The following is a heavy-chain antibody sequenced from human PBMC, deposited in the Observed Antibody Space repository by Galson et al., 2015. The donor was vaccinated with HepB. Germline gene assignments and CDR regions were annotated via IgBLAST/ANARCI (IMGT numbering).Heavy chain of an antibody. Sequence: SLRLSCAASAFTFSNAWMNWVRQAPGKGLEWVGRIKSKTDGGTTDYAAPVKGRFTISRDDSKNTLYLQMNSLKTEDTAVYYCTTHDILTGYLDYWGQGTLVTVSS. J-gene: IGHJ4*02. CDR3: TTHDILTGYLDY. CDR2: IKSKTDGGTT. V-gene: IGHV3-15*07. CDR1: AFTFSNAW. D-gene: IGHD3-9*01.